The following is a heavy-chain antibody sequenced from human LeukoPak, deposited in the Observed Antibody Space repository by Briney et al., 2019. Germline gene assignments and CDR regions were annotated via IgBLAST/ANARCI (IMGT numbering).Heavy chain of an antibody. D-gene: IGHD2-2*01. CDR1: GYTFTSYY. J-gene: IGHJ6*02. V-gene: IGHV1-46*01. CDR3: ARTGLGYCSSTSCYAPFV. Sequence: ASVTVSCTASGYTFTSYYMHWVRQAPGQGLEWMGIINPSGGSTSYAQKFQGRVTMTRDTSTSTVYMELSSLRSEDTAVYYCARTGLGYCSSTSCYAPFVWGQGTTVTVSS. CDR2: INPSGGST.